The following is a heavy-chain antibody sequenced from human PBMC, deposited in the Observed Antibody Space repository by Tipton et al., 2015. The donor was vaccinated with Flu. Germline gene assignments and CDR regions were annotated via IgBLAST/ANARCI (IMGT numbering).Heavy chain of an antibody. CDR1: GDSISSRNW. D-gene: IGHD3-3*01. V-gene: IGHV4-4*02. CDR3: ARDPWSLNFSYQYGMDV. Sequence: TLSLTCVVSGDSISSRNWWSWVRQPPGKGLEWLGEVYHDGSSKYNSSLKGRVTISVDRSKNQFSLRLTSVTAADTAVYYCARDPWSLNFSYQYGMDVWGQGTTVTVSS. J-gene: IGHJ6*02. CDR2: VYHDGSS.